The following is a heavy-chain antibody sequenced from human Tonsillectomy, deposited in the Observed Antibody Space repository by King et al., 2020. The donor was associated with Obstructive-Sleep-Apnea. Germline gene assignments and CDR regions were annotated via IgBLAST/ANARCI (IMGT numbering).Heavy chain of an antibody. D-gene: IGHD3-10*01. CDR3: ARDFRVRFGELFNYYYGMDV. CDR2: ISYDGTNK. J-gene: IGHJ6*02. V-gene: IGHV3-30-3*01. CDR1: GFTFSSYT. Sequence: VQLVESGGGVVQPGRSLRLSCAASGFTFSSYTMHWVRQAPGKGLEWVAVISYDGTNKYYADSVKGRFTISRDNSKNTLYLQMKSLRAEDTAVYYCARDFRVRFGELFNYYYGMDVWGQGTTVTVSS.